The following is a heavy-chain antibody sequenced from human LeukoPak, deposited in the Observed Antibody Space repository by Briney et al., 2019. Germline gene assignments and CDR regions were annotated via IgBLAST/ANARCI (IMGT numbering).Heavy chain of an antibody. CDR3: ARATDGYCSGGSCYVDAFDI. Sequence: SETLSLTCAVSGGSISSSNWWSWVRQPPGKGPEWIGEIYHSGSTNYNPSLKSRVTISVDKSKNQFSLKLSSVTAADTAVYYCARATDGYCSGGSCYVDAFDIWGQGTMVTVSS. CDR2: IYHSGST. CDR1: GGSISSSNW. J-gene: IGHJ3*02. D-gene: IGHD2-15*01. V-gene: IGHV4-4*02.